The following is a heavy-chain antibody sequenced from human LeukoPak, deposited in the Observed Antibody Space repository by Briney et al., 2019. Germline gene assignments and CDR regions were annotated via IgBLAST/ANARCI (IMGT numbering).Heavy chain of an antibody. J-gene: IGHJ4*02. D-gene: IGHD5-12*01. Sequence: SETLSLTCTVSGGSISSYYWSWIRQPPGKGLEWIGYIYYSGSTNYNPSLKSRVTISVDTSKNQFSLKLRSMTAADTAVYYCARGPRWLRTFDYWGQGTLVTVSS. CDR2: IYYSGST. CDR3: ARGPRWLRTFDY. V-gene: IGHV4-59*12. CDR1: GGSISSYY.